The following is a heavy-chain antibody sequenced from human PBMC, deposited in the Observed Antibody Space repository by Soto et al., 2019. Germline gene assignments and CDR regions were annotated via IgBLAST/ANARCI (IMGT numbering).Heavy chain of an antibody. CDR2: IIPIVGTA. CDR3: AREGGRHSGGIDY. CDR1: GGTFSSYS. V-gene: IGHV1-69*01. J-gene: IGHJ4*02. Sequence: QVQLVQSGAEVKKPGSSVKVSCKASGGTFSSYSINWVRQAPGQGLEWMGEIIPIVGTANYAQKFQGRVTITADESTSTAYMELSSLRSEDTAVYYCAREGGRHSGGIDYWGQGTRVTVSS. D-gene: IGHD1-26*01.